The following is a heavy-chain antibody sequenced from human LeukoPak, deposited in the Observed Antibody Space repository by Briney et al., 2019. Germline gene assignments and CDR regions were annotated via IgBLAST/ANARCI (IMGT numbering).Heavy chain of an antibody. V-gene: IGHV3-7*01. D-gene: IGHD1-26*01. CDR3: ARDQIPSGKWELPGLDY. CDR1: GFTFSSYA. J-gene: IGHJ4*02. CDR2: IKQDGSEK. Sequence: GGSLRLSCAASGFTFSSYAMSWVRQAPGKGLEWVANIKQDGSEKYYVDSVKGRFTISRDNAKNSLYLQMNSLRAEDTAVYYCARDQIPSGKWELPGLDYWGQGTLVTVSS.